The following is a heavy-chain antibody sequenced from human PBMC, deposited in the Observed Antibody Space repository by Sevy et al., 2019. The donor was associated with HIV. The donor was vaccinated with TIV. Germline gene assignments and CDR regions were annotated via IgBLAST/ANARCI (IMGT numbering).Heavy chain of an antibody. D-gene: IGHD6-13*01. CDR2: IYSGGST. Sequence: GGSLRLSCAASGFTVSSNYMSWVRQAPVKGLEWVSVIYSGGSTYYADSVKGRFTISRDNSKNTLYLQMNSLRAEDTAVYYCATTGYSSSWYLHYGMDVWGQGTTVTVSS. J-gene: IGHJ6*02. V-gene: IGHV3-53*01. CDR3: ATTGYSSSWYLHYGMDV. CDR1: GFTVSSNY.